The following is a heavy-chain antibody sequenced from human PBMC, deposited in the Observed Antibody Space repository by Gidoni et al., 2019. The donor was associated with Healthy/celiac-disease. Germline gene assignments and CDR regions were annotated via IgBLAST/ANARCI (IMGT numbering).Heavy chain of an antibody. CDR1: GGSFSGYY. D-gene: IGHD3-10*01. CDR3: ARERSYSITMVRGVSTIRFFDY. V-gene: IGHV4-34*01. Sequence: QVQLQQWGAGLLKPSETLSLTCAVYGGSFSGYYWSWIRQPPGKGLECIGEINHSGRTNYNPSLKSRVTISVDTSKNQFSLKLSSVTAADTAVYYCARERSYSITMVRGVSTIRFFDYWGQGTLVTVSS. J-gene: IGHJ4*02. CDR2: INHSGRT.